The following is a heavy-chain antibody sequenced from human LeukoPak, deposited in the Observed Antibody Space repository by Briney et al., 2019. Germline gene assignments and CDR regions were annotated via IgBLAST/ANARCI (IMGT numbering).Heavy chain of an antibody. J-gene: IGHJ4*02. D-gene: IGHD3-10*01. Sequence: ASVKVSCKASGYTFTGYYIHWVRQAPGQGLEWMGWINPNSGGTNYAQKFQGRVTMTRDTSISTAYMELSRLRSDDTAVYYCARDLGILWFGELTTHFDYWGQGTLVTVSS. CDR1: GYTFTGYY. CDR3: ARDLGILWFGELTTHFDY. V-gene: IGHV1-2*02. CDR2: INPNSGGT.